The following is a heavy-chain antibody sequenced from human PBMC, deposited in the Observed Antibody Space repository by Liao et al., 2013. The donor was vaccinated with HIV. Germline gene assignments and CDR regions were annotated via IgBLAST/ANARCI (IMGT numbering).Heavy chain of an antibody. CDR1: GGSISSYY. Sequence: QVQLQESGPGLVKPSETLSLTCTVSGGSISSYYWSWIRQPPGKGLEWLGEVTHSGGTNHNPSLKNRLTISVDTSKNQVSLKLDSVTAADTAIYFCARGRTVATTPLAYWGQGTLVTVS. CDR2: VTHSGGT. J-gene: IGHJ4*02. V-gene: IGHV4-59*12. CDR3: ARGRTVATTPLAY. D-gene: IGHD5-12*01.